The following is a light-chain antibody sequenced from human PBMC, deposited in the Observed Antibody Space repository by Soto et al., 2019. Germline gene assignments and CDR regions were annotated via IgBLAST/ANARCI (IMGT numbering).Light chain of an antibody. J-gene: IGKJ4*01. CDR2: GAS. CDR3: QQYNNWPPLT. V-gene: IGKV3-15*01. CDR1: QSVSSN. Sequence: EIVMTQSPATLSVSPGERATLSCRASQSVSSNLAWYQQKPGQAPRLLIYGASTRATGIPARFSGSGSGTEFTPTIISRQSEDVAVYYCQQYNNWPPLTFGGGTKVEIK.